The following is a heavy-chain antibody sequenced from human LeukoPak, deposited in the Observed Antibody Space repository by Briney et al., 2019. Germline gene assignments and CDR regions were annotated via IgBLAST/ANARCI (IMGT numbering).Heavy chain of an antibody. D-gene: IGHD6-19*01. V-gene: IGHV3-48*01. CDR3: AREHTPYGSGCTAAY. J-gene: IGHJ4*02. CDR1: GFTFSSYG. CDR2: ISDSSTTI. Sequence: GGSLRLSCAASGFTFSSYGMNWVRQAPGKGLDWVTFISDSSTTIYYADSVKGRFTISRDNAKNSLYLQMNILRAEDTAVYYCAREHTPYGSGCTAAYWGQGTLVTVSS.